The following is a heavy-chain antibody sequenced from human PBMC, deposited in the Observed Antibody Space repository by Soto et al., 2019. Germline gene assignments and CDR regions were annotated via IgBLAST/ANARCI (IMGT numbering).Heavy chain of an antibody. CDR2: IYYSGST. CDR3: ARGETRAGNYFDY. J-gene: IGHJ4*02. V-gene: IGHV4-59*01. Sequence: SETLSLTCTVSGGSISSYYWSWIRQPPGKGLEWIGYIYYSGSTNYNPSLKSRVTISVDTSKNQLSLKLSFVTAADTAVYYCARGETRAGNYFDYWGQGTLVTVSS. CDR1: GGSISSYY. D-gene: IGHD1-7*01.